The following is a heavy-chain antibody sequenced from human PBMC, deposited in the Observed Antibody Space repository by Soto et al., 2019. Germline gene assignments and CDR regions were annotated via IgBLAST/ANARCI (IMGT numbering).Heavy chain of an antibody. D-gene: IGHD5-18*01. CDR2: ISYDGSNK. Sequence: QVQLVESGGGVVQPGRSLRLSCAASGFTFSSYGMHWVRQAPGKGLEWVAVISYDGSNKYYADSVKGRFTISRDNSKNTLYLQMNSLRAEDTAVYYCAKGYSYGYGLYGMDVWGQGTTVTVSS. J-gene: IGHJ6*02. CDR1: GFTFSSYG. V-gene: IGHV3-30*18. CDR3: AKGYSYGYGLYGMDV.